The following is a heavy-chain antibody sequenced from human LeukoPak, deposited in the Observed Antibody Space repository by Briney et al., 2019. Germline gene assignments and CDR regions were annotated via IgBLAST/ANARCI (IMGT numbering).Heavy chain of an antibody. Sequence: SETLSLTCTVSGGSISSSNYYWGWIRQPPGKGLEWIGSIYYSGSTYYNPSLKSRVTISVDTSKNQFSLKLSSVTAADTAVYYCATLIGAAGQWWFDPWGRGTLVTVSS. J-gene: IGHJ5*02. CDR1: GGSISSSNYY. D-gene: IGHD6-13*01. CDR2: IYYSGST. V-gene: IGHV4-39*01. CDR3: ATLIGAAGQWWFDP.